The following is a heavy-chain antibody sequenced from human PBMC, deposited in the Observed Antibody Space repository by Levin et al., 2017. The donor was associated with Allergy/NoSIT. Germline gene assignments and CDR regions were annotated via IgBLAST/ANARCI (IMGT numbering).Heavy chain of an antibody. D-gene: IGHD5-18*01. CDR2: IIPIFGTA. CDR3: ARESPGRGYSYGHFDY. J-gene: IGHJ4*02. CDR1: GGTFSSYA. V-gene: IGHV1-69*06. Sequence: KISCKASGGTFSSYAISWVRQAPGQGLEWMGGIIPIFGTANYAQKFQGRVTITADKSTSTAYMELSSLRSEDTAVYYCARESPGRGYSYGHFDYWGQGTLVTVSS.